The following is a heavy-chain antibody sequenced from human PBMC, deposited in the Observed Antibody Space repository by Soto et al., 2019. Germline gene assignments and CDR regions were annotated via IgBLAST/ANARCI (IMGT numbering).Heavy chain of an antibody. CDR2: IYHSGST. Sequence: LSLTCAVSGCSISSGYYWGWIRQPPGKGLEWIGSIYHSGSTYYNPSLKSRVTISVDTSKNQFSLKLSSVTAADTAVYYCAREGGLRYFDWSSNYFDYWGQGTLVTVSS. V-gene: IGHV4-38-2*02. J-gene: IGHJ4*02. D-gene: IGHD3-9*01. CDR1: GCSISSGYY. CDR3: AREGGLRYFDWSSNYFDY.